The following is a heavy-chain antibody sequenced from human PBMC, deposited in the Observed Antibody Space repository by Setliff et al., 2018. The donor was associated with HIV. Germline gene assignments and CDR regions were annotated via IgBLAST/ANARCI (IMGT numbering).Heavy chain of an antibody. CDR1: GDSISGYY. CDR3: ARGHTPMAPLPFDY. CDR2: MHTSGNT. D-gene: IGHD5-18*01. J-gene: IGHJ4*02. V-gene: IGHV4-4*07. Sequence: SETLSLTCTSSGDSISGYYWSWIRQPAGKGLEWIGRMHTSGNTNYNPSLKSRLIISVDTSKSQFSLKLTSVTAADTALYYCARGHTPMAPLPFDYWGQGTLVTVSS.